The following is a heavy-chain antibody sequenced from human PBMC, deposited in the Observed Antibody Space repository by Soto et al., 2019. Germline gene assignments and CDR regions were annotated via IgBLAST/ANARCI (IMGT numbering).Heavy chain of an antibody. J-gene: IGHJ4*02. CDR2: IFYSGTT. Sequence: SETLSLTCTVSGGSVSSGSYYWSWIRQPPGMGLEWIGYIFYSGTTNYNPSLKSRVTMSLYTSKNQFSLQLSSVTAADTAVYYCARVPIPYDYHTSGQDYFDYWGQGTLLTVSS. CDR1: GGSVSSGSYY. D-gene: IGHD3-22*01. CDR3: ARVPIPYDYHTSGQDYFDY. V-gene: IGHV4-61*01.